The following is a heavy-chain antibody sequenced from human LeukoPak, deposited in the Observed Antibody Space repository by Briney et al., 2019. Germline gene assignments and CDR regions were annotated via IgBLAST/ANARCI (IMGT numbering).Heavy chain of an antibody. V-gene: IGHV3-30*07. D-gene: IGHD3-10*01. CDR2: ISSGGSFQ. J-gene: IGHJ4*02. Sequence: GGSLRLSCAASGFTFSNYAMHWVRQAPGKGLEWVSIISSGGSFQYYADSVKGRFTISRDNSRKTLYLQMNSLRVEDTAVYYCVRASGSFDYWGQGTLVTVSS. CDR1: GFTFSNYA. CDR3: VRASGSFDY.